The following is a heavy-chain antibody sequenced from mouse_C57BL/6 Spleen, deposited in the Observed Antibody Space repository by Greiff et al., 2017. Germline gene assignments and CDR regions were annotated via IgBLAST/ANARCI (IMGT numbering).Heavy chain of an antibody. Sequence: QVQLKQPGAELVRPGTSVKLSCKASGYTFTSYWMHWVKQRPGQGLEWIGVIDPSDCYTDYNQKFKGKATLTVDTSSSTAYMQLSSLTSEDSAVYYCARGALHYAMDYWGKGTSVTVSS. D-gene: IGHD3-1*01. CDR3: ARGALHYAMDY. CDR2: IDPSDCYT. V-gene: IGHV1-59*01. CDR1: GYTFTSYW. J-gene: IGHJ4*01.